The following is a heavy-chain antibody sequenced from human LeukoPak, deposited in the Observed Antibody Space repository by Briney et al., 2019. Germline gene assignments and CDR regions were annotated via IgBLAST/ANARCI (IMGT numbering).Heavy chain of an antibody. CDR2: ISAYNGNT. CDR1: GGTFKNYP. J-gene: IGHJ4*02. V-gene: IGHV1-18*01. D-gene: IGHD1-1*01. CDR3: ARATPTTGTTEGDY. Sequence: ASVKVSCKASGGTFKNYPITWVRQAPGQGLEWMGWISAYNGNTNYAQKLQGRVTMTTDTSTSTAYMELRSLRSDDTAVYYCARATPTTGTTEGDYWGQGTLVTVSS.